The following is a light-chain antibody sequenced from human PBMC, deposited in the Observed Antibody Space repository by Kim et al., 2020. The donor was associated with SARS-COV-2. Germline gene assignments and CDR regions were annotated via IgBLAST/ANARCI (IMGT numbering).Light chain of an antibody. J-gene: IGLJ2*01. Sequence: SPGPSAPISITGTSIDVGSYNYVSWYQQHPGKAPKLIIYDVTKRPSGVPDRFSGSKSGNTASLTISGLQAEDEADYYCCSYAGSVVFGGGTQLTVL. CDR2: DVT. CDR3: CSYAGSVV. CDR1: SIDVGSYNY. V-gene: IGLV2-11*01.